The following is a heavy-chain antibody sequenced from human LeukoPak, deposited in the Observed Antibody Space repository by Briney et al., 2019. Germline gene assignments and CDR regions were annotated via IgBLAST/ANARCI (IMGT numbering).Heavy chain of an antibody. CDR2: ISDSGGST. V-gene: IGHV3-23*01. Sequence: GGSLRLSCAPSGFTFSSYAMSWVRQAPGKGLEWVSTISDSGGSTFYADSVKGRFTISRDNAENSLYLQMNSLRAEDTAMYYCARQGSEIDYWGQGTLVTVSS. J-gene: IGHJ4*02. CDR3: ARQGSEIDY. CDR1: GFTFSSYA.